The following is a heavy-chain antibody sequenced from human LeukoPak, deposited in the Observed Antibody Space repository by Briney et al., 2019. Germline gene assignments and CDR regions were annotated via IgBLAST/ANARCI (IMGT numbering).Heavy chain of an antibody. J-gene: IGHJ6*03. D-gene: IGHD3-10*01. Sequence: GASVKVSCKASGYTFTSYYMHWVRQAPGQGLEWMGIINPSGGSTSYAQKFQGRVTMTRDMSTSTVYMELSSLRSEDTAVYYCARDGSGRLENYYYYMDVWGKGTTVTVSS. CDR3: ARDGSGRLENYYYYMDV. CDR1: GYTFTSYY. CDR2: INPSGGST. V-gene: IGHV1-46*01.